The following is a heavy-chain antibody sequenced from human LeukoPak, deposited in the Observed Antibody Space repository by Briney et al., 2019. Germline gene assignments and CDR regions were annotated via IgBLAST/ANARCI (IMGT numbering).Heavy chain of an antibody. D-gene: IGHD5/OR15-5a*01. J-gene: IGHJ5*02. Sequence: GASLQISCQTPGSTFTSHWIGWVRQLPGKGLEWMGIIWPSDSDTRYSPSFEGQVTISADKSTTTAYLQWSSLKASDTAIYYCATVSSPSAWGQGTLVTVSS. V-gene: IGHV5-51*01. CDR3: ATVSSPSA. CDR2: IWPSDSDT. CDR1: GSTFTSHW.